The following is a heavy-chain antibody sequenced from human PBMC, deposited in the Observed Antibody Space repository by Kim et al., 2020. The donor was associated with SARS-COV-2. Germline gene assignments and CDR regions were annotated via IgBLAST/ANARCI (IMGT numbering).Heavy chain of an antibody. Sequence: SPSLKSRVTISVDKSKNQFSLKLSSVTAADTAVYYCARDQYSSSSHAFDIWGQGTMVTVSS. V-gene: IGHV4-4*02. J-gene: IGHJ3*02. CDR3: ARDQYSSSSHAFDI. D-gene: IGHD6-6*01.